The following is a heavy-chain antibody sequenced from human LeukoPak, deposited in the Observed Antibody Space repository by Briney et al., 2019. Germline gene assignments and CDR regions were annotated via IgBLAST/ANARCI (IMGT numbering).Heavy chain of an antibody. D-gene: IGHD6-19*01. CDR1: GGSISSGDFY. CDR2: IYYSGTT. J-gene: IGHJ4*02. CDR3: ARDGGSGWFKIDN. Sequence: SQTLSLTCTVSGGSISSGDFYWSWIRQHPGKGLEWIGYIYYSGTTYYSPSLKSRVTISLDTTKNQFSLKLSSVTAADTAVYYCARDGGSGWFKIDNWGQGTLVTVSS. V-gene: IGHV4-31*03.